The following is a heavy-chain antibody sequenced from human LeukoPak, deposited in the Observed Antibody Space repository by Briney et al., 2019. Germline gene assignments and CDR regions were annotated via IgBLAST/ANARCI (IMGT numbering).Heavy chain of an antibody. Sequence: SETLSLTCTVSGGSISSGSYYWSWIRQPAGQGLEWIGRIYTSGSTNYNPSLKSRVTISVDTSKNQFSLKLSSVTAADTAVYYCASRGRGPAATAMDYWGQGTLVTVSS. V-gene: IGHV4-61*02. CDR2: IYTSGST. CDR3: ASRGRGPAATAMDY. CDR1: GGSISSGSYY. J-gene: IGHJ4*02. D-gene: IGHD2-2*01.